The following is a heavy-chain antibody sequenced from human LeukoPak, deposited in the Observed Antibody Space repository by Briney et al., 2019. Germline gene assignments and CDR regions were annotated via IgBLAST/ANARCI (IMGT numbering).Heavy chain of an antibody. J-gene: IGHJ4*02. CDR3: ATDIRIAVAGLYYFDD. V-gene: IGHV3-9*01. CDR1: GFTFDDYS. Sequence: PGGSLRLSCAASGFTFDDYSMHWVRQAPGKGLEWVSGISWNSGSIGYADSVKGRFTISRDNAKNSLYLQMNSLRAEDKAFYYCATDIRIAVAGLYYFDDWGQGTLVTVSS. D-gene: IGHD6-19*01. CDR2: ISWNSGSI.